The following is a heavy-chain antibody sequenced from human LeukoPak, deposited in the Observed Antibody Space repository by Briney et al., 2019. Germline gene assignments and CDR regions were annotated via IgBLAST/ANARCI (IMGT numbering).Heavy chain of an antibody. J-gene: IGHJ3*01. V-gene: IGHV4-59*12. Sequence: PSETLSLTCTVSGGSISSDYWSWIRQPPGKGLEWIGYIYYSGSTNYNPSLKSRVTISIDTSKSQFFLNLRSVTAADTAVYYCSTGLYSSGWWEARGQGTLVTVSS. D-gene: IGHD6-19*01. CDR1: GGSISSDY. CDR2: IYYSGST. CDR3: STGLYSSGWWEA.